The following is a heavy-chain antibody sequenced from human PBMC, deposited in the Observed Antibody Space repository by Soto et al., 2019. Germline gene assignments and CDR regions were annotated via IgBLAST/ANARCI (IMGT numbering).Heavy chain of an antibody. Sequence: PSETLSLTCAVHGGSFSGFYWTWIRQPPGKGREWIGEINHSGSSNYNPPLKSRVTMSLDTSRNQFSLSLNSVTAADTAVYYCARMAGPWYFDLWGRGTLVTVSS. J-gene: IGHJ2*01. CDR1: GGSFSGFY. CDR2: INHSGSS. CDR3: ARMAGPWYFDL. V-gene: IGHV4-34*01.